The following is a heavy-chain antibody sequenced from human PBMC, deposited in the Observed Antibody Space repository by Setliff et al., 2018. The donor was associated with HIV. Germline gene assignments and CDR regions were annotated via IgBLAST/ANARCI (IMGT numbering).Heavy chain of an antibody. Sequence: ASVKVSCTTSGYTFTGYYIHWVRQAPGQGLEWMGRISPNTGGTVYAQKFQGRVNMTRDTSTNTVYMDLSRLRSGDTALYYCARGPDGDSQYFQHWGQGTLVTVSS. CDR1: GYTFTGYY. D-gene: IGHD4-17*01. V-gene: IGHV1-2*06. CDR2: ISPNTGGT. CDR3: ARGPDGDSQYFQH. J-gene: IGHJ1*01.